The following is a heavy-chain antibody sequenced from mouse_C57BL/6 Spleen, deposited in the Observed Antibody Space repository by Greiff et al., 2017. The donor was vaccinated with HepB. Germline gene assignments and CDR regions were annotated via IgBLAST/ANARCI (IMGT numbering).Heavy chain of an antibody. CDR2: IWSGGST. J-gene: IGHJ1*03. V-gene: IGHV2-2*01. CDR3: ASTTVGSFDV. D-gene: IGHD1-1*01. CDR1: GFSLTSYG. Sequence: VKLQESGPGLVQPSQSLSITCTVSGFSLTSYGVHWVRQSPGKGLEWLGVIWSGGSTDYNAAFISRLSISNDNSKSQVFFKMNSLQAYDTAIYYCASTTVGSFDVWGTGTTVTVSS.